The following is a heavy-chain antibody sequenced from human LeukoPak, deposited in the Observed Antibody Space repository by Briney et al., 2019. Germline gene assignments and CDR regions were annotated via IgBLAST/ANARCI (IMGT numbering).Heavy chain of an antibody. CDR1: GGSISSYY. CDR3: ARHSSSRLEIDY. J-gene: IGHJ4*02. CDR2: IYYSGSI. Sequence: SETLSLTCTVSGGSISSYYWSWIRQPPGKGLEWIGYIYYSGSINYNPSLKSRVTISVDTSKNQFSLKLSSVTAADTAVYYCARHSSSRLEIDYWGQGTLVTVSS. D-gene: IGHD1-1*01. V-gene: IGHV4-59*08.